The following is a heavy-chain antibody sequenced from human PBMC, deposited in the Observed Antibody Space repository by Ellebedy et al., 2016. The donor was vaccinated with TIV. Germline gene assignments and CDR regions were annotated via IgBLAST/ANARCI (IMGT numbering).Heavy chain of an antibody. V-gene: IGHV4-30-4*01. D-gene: IGHD2-2*01. CDR3: ARDPSPSSYYYYYYMDV. J-gene: IGHJ6*03. CDR2: IYYSGST. Sequence: SETLSLXXTVSGGSISSGDYYWSWIRQPPGKGLEWIGYIYYSGSTYYNPSLKSRVTISVDTSKNQFSLKLSSVTAADTAVYYCARDPSPSSYYYYYYMDVWGKGTTVTVSS. CDR1: GGSISSGDYY.